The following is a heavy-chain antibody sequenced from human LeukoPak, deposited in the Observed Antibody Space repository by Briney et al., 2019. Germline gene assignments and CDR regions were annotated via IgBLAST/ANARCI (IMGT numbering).Heavy chain of an antibody. CDR3: AKMAQNFDY. Sequence: GGSLRLSCAASGFTFSSYGMHWVRQAPGKGLEWVAVISYDGSNKYYADSVKGRFTISGDNSKNTLYLQMNSLRAEDTAVYYCAKMAQNFDYWGQGTLVTVSS. CDR1: GFTFSSYG. D-gene: IGHD5-24*01. J-gene: IGHJ4*02. CDR2: ISYDGSNK. V-gene: IGHV3-30*18.